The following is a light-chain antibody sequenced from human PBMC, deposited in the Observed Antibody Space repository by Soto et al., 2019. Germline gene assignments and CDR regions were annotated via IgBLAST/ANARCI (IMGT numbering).Light chain of an antibody. V-gene: IGLV2-23*01. CDR3: CSYARSSPHVV. CDR1: SSDVGSYNL. CDR2: EGT. J-gene: IGLJ2*01. Sequence: QSALTQPASVSGSPGQSITISCTGTSSDVGSYNLVSWYQQHPGKAPKLMIYEGTKRPSGVSNRFSASKSGNTASLTISGLQAEDEDDYYCCSYARSSPHVVFGGGTKVTVL.